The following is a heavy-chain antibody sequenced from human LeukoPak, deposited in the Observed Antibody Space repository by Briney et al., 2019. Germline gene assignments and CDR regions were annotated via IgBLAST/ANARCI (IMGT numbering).Heavy chain of an antibody. Sequence: GGSLRLSCEATGFTFNTCAMSWVGQAPGKGLEWVSAISESGSGTYYADSVKCRFTISRDNSKNTLYLQMNSLRVDDTALYYCAKGALGVNRAFDYWGQGTLVTVSS. CDR3: AKGALGVNRAFDY. V-gene: IGHV3-23*01. CDR2: ISESGSGT. J-gene: IGHJ4*02. CDR1: GFTFNTCA. D-gene: IGHD3-3*01.